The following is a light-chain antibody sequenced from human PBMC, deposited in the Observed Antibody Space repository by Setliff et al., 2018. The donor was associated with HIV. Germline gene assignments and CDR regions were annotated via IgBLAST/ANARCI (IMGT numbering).Light chain of an antibody. J-gene: IGLJ1*01. CDR1: SSDVGGYNY. CDR3: LSHTSRSTYV. Sequence: QSVLTQPASVSGSPGQPITISCTGTSSDVGGYNYVSWYQLHPGKAPKLMIFDVSERPSGVSNRFSGSKSGNTASLTISGLQAEDEANYYCLSHTSRSTYVFGTGTKVTV. V-gene: IGLV2-14*03. CDR2: DVS.